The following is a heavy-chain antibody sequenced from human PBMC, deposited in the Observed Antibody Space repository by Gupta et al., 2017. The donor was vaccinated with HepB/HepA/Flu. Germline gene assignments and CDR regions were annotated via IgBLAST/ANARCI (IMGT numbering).Heavy chain of an antibody. CDR3: VKDIGGRVGDIKYSFQH. J-gene: IGHJ1*01. V-gene: IGHV3-9*01. D-gene: IGHD3-10*01. CDR2: ISWNSGNI. Sequence: EVQLVESGGGLVQPGRSLRLSCAASGSLFDDYAMPWVRELPGKGLEWVSGISWNSGNIGYADSVKGRFTISRDNAKNSLYLQMNSLRAEDTAFYYCVKDIGGRVGDIKYSFQHWGQGTLVTVSS. CDR1: GSLFDDYA.